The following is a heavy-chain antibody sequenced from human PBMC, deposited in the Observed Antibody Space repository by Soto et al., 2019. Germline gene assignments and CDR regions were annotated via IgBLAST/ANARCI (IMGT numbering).Heavy chain of an antibody. CDR3: ARYYRITMVRGAHFDY. Sequence: SETLSLTCTVSGGSISSGGYYWRWIRQHPGKGLEWIGYIYYSGSTYYNPSLKSRVTISVDTSKNQFSLKLSSVTAADTAVYYCARYYRITMVRGAHFDYWGQGTLVTV. CDR2: IYYSGST. CDR1: GGSISSGGYY. V-gene: IGHV4-31*03. D-gene: IGHD3-10*01. J-gene: IGHJ4*02.